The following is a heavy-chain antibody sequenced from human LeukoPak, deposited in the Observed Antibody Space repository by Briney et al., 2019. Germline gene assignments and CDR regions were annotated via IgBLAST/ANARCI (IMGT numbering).Heavy chain of an antibody. J-gene: IGHJ4*02. CDR3: ARMWRAMVRGVNPPGDY. CDR1: GGSISSGGNY. CDR2: IYYSGST. V-gene: IGHV4-31*03. D-gene: IGHD3-10*01. Sequence: SQTLSLTCTVSGGSISSGGNYWSWIRQHPGKGLEWIGYIYYSGSTYYNPSLKSRVTISVDTSKNQFSLKLSSVTAADTAVYYCARMWRAMVRGVNPPGDYWGQGTLVTVSS.